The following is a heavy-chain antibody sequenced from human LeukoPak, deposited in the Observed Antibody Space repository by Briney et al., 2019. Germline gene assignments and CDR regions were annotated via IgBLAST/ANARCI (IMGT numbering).Heavy chain of an antibody. D-gene: IGHD2-2*01. CDR2: ISYDGSTK. CDR1: GFTFSRY. Sequence: GGSLRLSCAASGFTFSRYLHWVRQAPGKGLEWVAMISYDGSTKSYADSVKGRFTISRDNSKNTLYLQMNSLRVEDTAVYYCVRVGIVVIPAARFDHWGQGTLVTVSS. CDR3: VRVGIVVIPAARFDH. J-gene: IGHJ4*02. V-gene: IGHV3-30*01.